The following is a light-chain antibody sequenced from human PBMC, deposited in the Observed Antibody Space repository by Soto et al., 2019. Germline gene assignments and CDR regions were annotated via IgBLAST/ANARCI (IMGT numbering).Light chain of an antibody. Sequence: QSALTQPASVSGSPGQSITISCAGTMRDVGAYNLVSWFQQHPGRAPQLIIHEVRNRPSGISFRFSGSKSGNTASLTISGLQAEDEADYYCSSYTSKSSLIVGGGTKLTVL. CDR2: EVR. J-gene: IGLJ2*01. CDR3: SSYTSKSSLI. CDR1: MRDVGAYNL. V-gene: IGLV2-14*01.